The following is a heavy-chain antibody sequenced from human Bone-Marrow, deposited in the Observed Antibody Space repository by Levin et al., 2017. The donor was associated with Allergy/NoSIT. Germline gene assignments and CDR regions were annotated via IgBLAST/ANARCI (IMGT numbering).Heavy chain of an antibody. J-gene: IGHJ4*02. Sequence: GGSLRLSCTTSGFNFPDYDMHWVRQTPGRGLEWVAVVTSHGHNKYYADSVKGRFTVSRDSSKSTLYLQMDSLRHDDTAVYYCAKGWYTRHLYRDFDYWGQGTLVTVSS. CDR1: GFNFPDYD. CDR2: VTSHGHNK. V-gene: IGHV3-30*18. CDR3: AKGWYTRHLYRDFDY. D-gene: IGHD1-1*01.